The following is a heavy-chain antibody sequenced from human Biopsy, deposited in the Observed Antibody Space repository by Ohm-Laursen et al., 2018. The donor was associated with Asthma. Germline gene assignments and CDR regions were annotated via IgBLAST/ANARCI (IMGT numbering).Heavy chain of an antibody. D-gene: IGHD6-19*01. CDR2: IMTFFGKT. V-gene: IGHV1-69*13. J-gene: IGHJ6*02. CDR3: ARCQVGYSSGWSLLLKKIYYSGMDV. Sequence: EASVKVSCKAPGGTFSNFAISWVRQAPGQGLEWLGGIMTFFGKTNYAQKFQGRVTITADESTSTAYMEVTSLRSEDTAIYYCARCQVGYSSGWSLLLKKIYYSGMDVWGQGTAVTVSS. CDR1: GGTFSNFA.